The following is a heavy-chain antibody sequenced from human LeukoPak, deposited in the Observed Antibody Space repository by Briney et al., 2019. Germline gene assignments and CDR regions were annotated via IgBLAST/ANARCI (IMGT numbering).Heavy chain of an antibody. CDR3: AKAIGRSSTSCGDY. D-gene: IGHD2-2*01. CDR2: ISGSGSTT. Sequence: PGGSLRLSCAASGFTFSSYAMSWVRQAPGKGLEWVSGISGSGSTTYYADSVKGRFTISRDNSKNTLYLQMNSLRAEDTAVYYCAKAIGRSSTSCGDYWGQGTLVTVSS. J-gene: IGHJ4*02. CDR1: GFTFSSYA. V-gene: IGHV3-23*01.